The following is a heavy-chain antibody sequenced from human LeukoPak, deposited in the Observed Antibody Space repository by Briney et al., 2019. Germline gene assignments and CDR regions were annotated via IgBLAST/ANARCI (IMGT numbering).Heavy chain of an antibody. CDR2: ISWNSGSI. CDR1: GFTFDDYA. J-gene: IGHJ6*02. CDR3: AKGSSSWSHYYYYYGMDV. Sequence: PGRSLRLSCAASGFTFDDYAMHWVRQAPGKGLEWVSGISWNSGSIGYADSVKGRFTISRDNAKNSLYLQMNRLRAEDTALYYCAKGSSSWSHYYYYYGMDVWGQGTTVTVSS. D-gene: IGHD6-13*01. V-gene: IGHV3-9*01.